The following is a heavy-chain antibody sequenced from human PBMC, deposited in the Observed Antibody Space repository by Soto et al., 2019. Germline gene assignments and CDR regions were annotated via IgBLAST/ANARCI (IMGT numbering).Heavy chain of an antibody. CDR3: ARDGFPITIFGVVIISWFDA. V-gene: IGHV1-46*01. D-gene: IGHD3-3*01. Sequence: ASVKVSCKASGYTFTSYYMHWVRQAPGQGLEWMGIINPSGGSTSYAQKFQGRVTMTRDTSTSTVYMELSSLRSEDTAVYYCARDGFPITIFGVVIISWFDAWGQGTLFTVSS. CDR2: INPSGGST. CDR1: GYTFTSYY. J-gene: IGHJ5*02.